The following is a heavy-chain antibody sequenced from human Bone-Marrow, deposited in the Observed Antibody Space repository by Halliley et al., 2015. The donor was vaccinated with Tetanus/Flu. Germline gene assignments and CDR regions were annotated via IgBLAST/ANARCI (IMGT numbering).Heavy chain of an antibody. CDR3: ARGGGGISGYYLGF. CDR2: PDHSGST. V-gene: IGHV4-34*01. Sequence: EGIGEPDHSGSTNYNPSLKSRLTISADTSKRQFSLKLSSVTAADTAVYYCARGGGGISGYYLGFWGQGTLVTVSS. J-gene: IGHJ4*02. D-gene: IGHD3-22*01.